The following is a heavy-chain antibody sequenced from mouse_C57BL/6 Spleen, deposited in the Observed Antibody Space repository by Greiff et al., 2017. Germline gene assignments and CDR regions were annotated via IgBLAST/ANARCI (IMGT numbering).Heavy chain of an antibody. V-gene: IGHV2-2*01. D-gene: IGHD3-3*01. J-gene: IGHJ4*01. CDR1: GFSLTSYG. CDR3: ARKGRDGETLYYAMDY. CDR2: IWSGGST. Sequence: VQLVESGPGLVQPSQSLSITCTVSGFSLTSYGVHWVRQSPGKGLEWLGVIWSGGSTDYNAAFISRLSISKDNSKSQVFFKMNSLQADDTAIYYCARKGRDGETLYYAMDYWGQGTSVTVSS.